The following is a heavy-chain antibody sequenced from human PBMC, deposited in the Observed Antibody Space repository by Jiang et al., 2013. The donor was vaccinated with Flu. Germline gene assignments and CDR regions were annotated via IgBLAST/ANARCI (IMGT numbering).Heavy chain of an antibody. D-gene: IGHD3-10*01. Sequence: SLVCIGSGFAFGDYGLNWFRQAPGKGLEWVGFIGSKLYGARREYAASVRGRFTISRDDSKSVAYLHMNSLKTEDTALYYCSRDLVRDVIIIPSGYCDYWGQGALVTVSS. V-gene: IGHV3-49*03. CDR3: SRDLVRDVIIIPSGYCDY. CDR2: IGSKLYGARR. CDR1: GFAFGDYG. J-gene: IGHJ4*02.